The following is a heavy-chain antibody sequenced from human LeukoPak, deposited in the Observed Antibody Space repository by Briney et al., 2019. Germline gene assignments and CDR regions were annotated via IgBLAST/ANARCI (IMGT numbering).Heavy chain of an antibody. D-gene: IGHD4-17*01. J-gene: IGHJ4*02. CDR3: ARGDYGDPPDY. V-gene: IGHV3-48*04. CDR2: ISSSSSTI. CDR1: GFTFSSYS. Sequence: PGGSLRLSCAASGFTFSSYSMNWVRQAPGKGLEWVSYISSSSSTIYYADSVKGRFTISRDNAKNTLYLQMNSLRAEDTAVYYCARGDYGDPPDYWGQGTLVTVSS.